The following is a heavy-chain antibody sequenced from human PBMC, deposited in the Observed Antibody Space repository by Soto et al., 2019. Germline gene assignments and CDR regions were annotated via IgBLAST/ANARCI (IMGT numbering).Heavy chain of an antibody. J-gene: IGHJ6*02. Sequence: SCPTLVNPTQTLTLTCTFSGFSLSTSGMCVSWIRQPPGKALEWLALIDWDDDKYYSTSLKTRLTISKDTSKNQVVLTMTNMDPVDTATYYCARIRDGYNYYYGMDVWGQGTPVTVYS. CDR1: GFSLSTSGMC. V-gene: IGHV2-70*01. CDR3: ARIRDGYNYYYGMDV. CDR2: IDWDDDK.